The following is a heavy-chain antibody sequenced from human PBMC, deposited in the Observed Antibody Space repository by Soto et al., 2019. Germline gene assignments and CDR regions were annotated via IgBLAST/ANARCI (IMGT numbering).Heavy chain of an antibody. Sequence: QLQLQESGPGLVKPSETLSLTCTVSGGSISSSSYYWGWIRQPPGKGLEWIGSIYYSGSTYYNPSLKSRVTISVDTSKNQFSLKLSSVTAADTAVYYCAQTSGATRGAWFDPWGQGTLVTVSS. CDR3: AQTSGATRGAWFDP. J-gene: IGHJ5*02. V-gene: IGHV4-39*01. CDR2: IYYSGST. CDR1: GGSISSSSYY. D-gene: IGHD1-26*01.